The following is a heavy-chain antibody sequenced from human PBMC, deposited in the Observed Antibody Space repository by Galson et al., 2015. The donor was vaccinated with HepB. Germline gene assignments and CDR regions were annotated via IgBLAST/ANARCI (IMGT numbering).Heavy chain of an antibody. CDR1: GLLFNNAW. V-gene: IGHV3-15*01. J-gene: IGHJ4*02. Sequence: SLRLSCAASGLLFNNAWMNWVRQAPGKGLEWVGRIKSKAHGETRDYAAPVKGRFIVSRDDSKNTLYLQMNSLTTDDTAVYYCATGEDGHRNWGQGTLVPVSS. D-gene: IGHD5-24*01. CDR3: ATGEDGHRN. CDR2: IKSKAHGETR.